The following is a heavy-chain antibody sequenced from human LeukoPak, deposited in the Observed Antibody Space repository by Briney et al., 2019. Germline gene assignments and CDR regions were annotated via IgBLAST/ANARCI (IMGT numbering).Heavy chain of an antibody. Sequence: GGSLRLSCAASGFTFSNYAMRWVRQAPGKGLEWVSGISGGGGSTYYADSVKGRFTVSRDNSKNTLYLHMKSLRAEDTAVYYCARDLMAGTLDYWGQGTLVTVSS. J-gene: IGHJ4*02. CDR2: ISGGGGST. CDR1: GFTFSNYA. D-gene: IGHD2-8*01. CDR3: ARDLMAGTLDY. V-gene: IGHV3-23*01.